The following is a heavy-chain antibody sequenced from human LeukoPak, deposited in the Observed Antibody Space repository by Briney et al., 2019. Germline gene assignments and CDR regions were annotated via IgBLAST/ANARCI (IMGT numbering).Heavy chain of an antibody. V-gene: IGHV4-59*08. Sequence: ASETLSLTCTVSGGSISSYYWSWIRQPPGKGLEWIGYIYYSGSTNYNPSLKSRVTISVDTSKNQFSLKLSSVTAADTAVYYCARQLSSDYGMDVWGQGTTVTVSS. D-gene: IGHD3-22*01. CDR2: IYYSGST. CDR1: GGSISSYY. CDR3: ARQLSSDYGMDV. J-gene: IGHJ6*02.